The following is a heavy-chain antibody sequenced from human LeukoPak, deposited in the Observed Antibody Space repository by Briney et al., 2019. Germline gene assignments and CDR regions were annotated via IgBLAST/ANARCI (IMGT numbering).Heavy chain of an antibody. CDR2: IYYSGST. D-gene: IGHD2-21*01. V-gene: IGHV4-39*01. Sequence: PSETLSLTCTVSGGSISSSSYYWGWIRQPPGKGLEWIGSIYYSGSTYYNPSLESRVTISVDTSKNQFSLKLSSVTAADTAVYYCARRGAGDKKEYYFDYWGQGTLVTVSS. CDR1: GGSISSSSYY. J-gene: IGHJ4*02. CDR3: ARRGAGDKKEYYFDY.